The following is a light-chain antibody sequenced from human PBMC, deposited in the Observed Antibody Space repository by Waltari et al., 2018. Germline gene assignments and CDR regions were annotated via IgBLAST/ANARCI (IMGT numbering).Light chain of an antibody. CDR2: GAS. Sequence: EIVLTQSPGTLSLSPGERATLSCRASQGVSSSSLAWYQQKPGQATRLLIYGASSRATSIPDRVRGSGSGTDVTLTISRLEPEDFAVYYCQQYGSAPQTFGQGAKVEI. V-gene: IGKV3-20*01. J-gene: IGKJ1*01. CDR1: QGVSSSS. CDR3: QQYGSAPQT.